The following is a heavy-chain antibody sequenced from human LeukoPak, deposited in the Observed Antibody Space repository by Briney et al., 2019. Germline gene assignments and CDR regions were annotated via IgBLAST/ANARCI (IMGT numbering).Heavy chain of an antibody. J-gene: IGHJ5*02. Sequence: SETLALTCAVYVGAFSGHYCSWIRQPPGKGRECIGEINHTGSTKYNPSLKSRVTISVDTSKNQFSLKLSSVTAADTAVYYCARGPLYDYVWGSYRRHNWFDPWGQGTLVTVSS. CDR3: ARGPLYDYVWGSYRRHNWFDP. V-gene: IGHV4-34*01. D-gene: IGHD3-16*02. CDR1: VGAFSGHY. CDR2: INHTGST.